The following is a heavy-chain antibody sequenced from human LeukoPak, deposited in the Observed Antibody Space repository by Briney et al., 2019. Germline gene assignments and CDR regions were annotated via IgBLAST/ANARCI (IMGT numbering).Heavy chain of an antibody. V-gene: IGHV3-48*03. D-gene: IGHD3-16*02. J-gene: IGHJ4*02. CDR1: GFTFSSYE. CDR2: ISSRGSTI. Sequence: EAGGSLRLSCAASGFTFSSYEMNWVRQAPGKGLEWVSYISSRGSTIYYADSVKGRFTISRDNAKNSLYLQMNSLRAEDTAVYYCARGSLTTQWAPLEYWGQGALVTVSS. CDR3: ARGSLTTQWAPLEY.